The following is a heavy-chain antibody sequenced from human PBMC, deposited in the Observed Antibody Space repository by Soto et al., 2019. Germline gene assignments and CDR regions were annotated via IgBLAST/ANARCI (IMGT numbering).Heavy chain of an antibody. D-gene: IGHD6-19*01. CDR3: ARDLGVALIDY. CDR1: GYTSTSYG. J-gene: IGHJ4*02. CDR2: ISAYNGNK. V-gene: IGHV1-18*01. Sequence: QVQLVQSGAEVKKPGASVKVSCKASGYTSTSYGIGWVRQAPGQGLEWMGWISAYNGNKKYAQKLQGRVTMTTDTSTSTDYMELRSLRSEDTAVYYCARDLGVALIDYWGQGTLVTVSS.